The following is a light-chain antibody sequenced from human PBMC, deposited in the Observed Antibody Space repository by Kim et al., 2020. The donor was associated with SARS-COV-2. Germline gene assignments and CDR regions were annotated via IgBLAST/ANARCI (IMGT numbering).Light chain of an antibody. Sequence: DIQMTQSPSTLSASVGDRVTITCRASQSISGRLAWYQQKPGKAPKLLVYDASSLQSGVPSRFSGSGSGTEFTLTISSLQPDDFATYHCQQYSSSPVIFGGGTKVYIK. J-gene: IGKJ4*01. CDR3: QQYSSSPVI. CDR1: QSISGR. V-gene: IGKV1-5*01. CDR2: DAS.